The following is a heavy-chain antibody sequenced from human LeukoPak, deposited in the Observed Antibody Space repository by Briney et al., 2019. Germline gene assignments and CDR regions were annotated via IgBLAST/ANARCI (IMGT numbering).Heavy chain of an antibody. CDR2: ISGSGGST. D-gene: IGHD4-17*01. V-gene: IGHV3-23*01. CDR3: ARRHPSRHGDRRDAFDI. Sequence: PGGSLRLSCAASGVTFSSDAMSCGREGPGKGLEWVSAISGSGGSTYYADSVKGRFTISRDNSKNTLYLQMNSLRAEDTAVYYCARRHPSRHGDRRDAFDIWGQGTMVTVSS. CDR1: GVTFSSDA. J-gene: IGHJ3*02.